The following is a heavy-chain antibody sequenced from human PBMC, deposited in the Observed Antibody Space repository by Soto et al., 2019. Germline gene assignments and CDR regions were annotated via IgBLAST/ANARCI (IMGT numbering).Heavy chain of an antibody. CDR3: ARDPNRRDGYNYYFDY. CDR2: ISYDGSNK. D-gene: IGHD5-12*01. V-gene: IGHV3-30-3*01. Sequence: GGSLRLSCAASGFTFSSYAMHWVRQAPGKGLEWVAVISYDGSNKYYADSVKGRFTISRDNSKNTLYLQMNSLRAEDTAVYYCARDPNRRDGYNYYFDYWGQGTLVTVSS. J-gene: IGHJ4*02. CDR1: GFTFSSYA.